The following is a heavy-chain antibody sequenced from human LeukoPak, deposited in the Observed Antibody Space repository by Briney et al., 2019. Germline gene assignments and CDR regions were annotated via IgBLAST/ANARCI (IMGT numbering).Heavy chain of an antibody. CDR3: TRENRPFCPFAF. V-gene: IGHV4-4*02. Sequence: SETLSLTCGVSGGSIDITNYWSWVRQAPGKGLEWIGEISHDGIINYNPSLRSRVAMSLDRANNQFSLSLTSVTAADTAVYYCTRENRPFCPFAFWGQGVLVTVSS. J-gene: IGHJ4*02. D-gene: IGHD2/OR15-2a*01. CDR2: ISHDGII. CDR1: GGSIDITNY.